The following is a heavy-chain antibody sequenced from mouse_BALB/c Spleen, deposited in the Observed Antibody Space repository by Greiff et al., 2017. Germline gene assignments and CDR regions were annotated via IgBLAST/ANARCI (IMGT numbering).Heavy chain of an antibody. J-gene: IGHJ4*01. CDR1: GFTFSSFG. V-gene: IGHV5-17*02. D-gene: IGHD2-1*01. CDR3: AREGKDAMDY. CDR2: ISSGSSTI. Sequence: EVHLVESGGGLVQPGGSRKLSCAASGFTFSSFGMHWVRQAPEKGLEWVAYISSGSSTIYYADTVKGRFTISRDNPKNTLFLQMTSLRSEDTAMYYCAREGKDAMDYWGQGTSVTVSS.